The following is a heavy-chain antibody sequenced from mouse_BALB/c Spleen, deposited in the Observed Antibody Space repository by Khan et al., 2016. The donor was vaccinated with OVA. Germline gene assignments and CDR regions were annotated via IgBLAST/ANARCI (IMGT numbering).Heavy chain of an antibody. D-gene: IGHD2-10*01. Sequence: VQLQESGPGLAAPSQSLSITCTISGFSLTSYGVHWVRQPPGKGLEWLAVIWSDGSTNYNSTLKSRLTITKDNSKSQVFLKMSSLQTDDTAIYFCARQPYYHYNIMDYWGQGTSVTVSS. CDR3: ARQPYYHYNIMDY. CDR1: GFSLTSYG. J-gene: IGHJ4*01. V-gene: IGHV2-6-1*01. CDR2: IWSDGST.